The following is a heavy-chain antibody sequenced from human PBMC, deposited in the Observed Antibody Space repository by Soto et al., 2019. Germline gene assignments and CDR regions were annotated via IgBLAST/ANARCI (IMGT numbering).Heavy chain of an antibody. J-gene: IGHJ4*02. D-gene: IGHD3-9*01. V-gene: IGHV1-18*01. Sequence: GASVKVSCKASGYTFTSYGISWVRQAPGQGLEWMGWISAYNGNTNYAQKLQGRVTMTTDTSTSTAYMELRSLRSDDTAVYYCARDSPLRYFDWLLPGTDYWGQGTLVTV. CDR2: ISAYNGNT. CDR3: ARDSPLRYFDWLLPGTDY. CDR1: GYTFTSYG.